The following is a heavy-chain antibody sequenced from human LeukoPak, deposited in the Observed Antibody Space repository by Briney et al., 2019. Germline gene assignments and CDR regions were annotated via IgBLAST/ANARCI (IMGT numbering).Heavy chain of an antibody. J-gene: IGHJ4*02. D-gene: IGHD5-24*01. CDR1: GGSLSGYY. Sequence: PSETLSLTCGVHGGSLSGYYWSWIRQSPEKGLEWIGEINHSGSTNYNPSLKSRVTISVDTSKNQFSLKLSSVTAADTAVYYCARFFLEMATMEKLYYFDYWGQGTLVTVSS. CDR3: ARFFLEMATMEKLYYFDY. CDR2: INHSGST. V-gene: IGHV4-34*01.